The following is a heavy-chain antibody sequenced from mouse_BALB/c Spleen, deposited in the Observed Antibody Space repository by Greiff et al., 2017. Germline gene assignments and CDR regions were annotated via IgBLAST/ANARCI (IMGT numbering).Heavy chain of an antibody. CDR3: ARGGGRYDDYYAMDY. CDR1: GFTFSSYA. V-gene: IGHV5-6-5*01. CDR2: ISSGGST. J-gene: IGHJ4*01. D-gene: IGHD2-14*01. Sequence: EVHLVESGGGLVKPGGSLKLSCAASGFTFSSYAMSWVRQTPEKRLEWVASISSGGSTYYPDSVKGRFTISRDNARNILYLQMSSLRSEDTAMYYCARGGGRYDDYYAMDYWGQGTSVTVSS.